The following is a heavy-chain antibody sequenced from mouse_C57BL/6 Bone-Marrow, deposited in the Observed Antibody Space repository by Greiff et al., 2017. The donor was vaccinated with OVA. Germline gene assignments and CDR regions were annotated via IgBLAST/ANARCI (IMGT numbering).Heavy chain of an antibody. J-gene: IGHJ1*03. V-gene: IGHV5-15*01. CDR3: ARITTVVAHWYFDV. CDR2: ISNLAYSI. Sequence: EVKLVESGGGLVQPGGSLKLSCAASGFTFSDYGMAWVRQAPRKGPEWVAFISNLAYSIYYADTVTGRFTISRENAKNTLYLEMSSLRSEDTAMYYCARITTVVAHWYFDVWGTGTTVTVSS. D-gene: IGHD1-1*01. CDR1: GFTFSDYG.